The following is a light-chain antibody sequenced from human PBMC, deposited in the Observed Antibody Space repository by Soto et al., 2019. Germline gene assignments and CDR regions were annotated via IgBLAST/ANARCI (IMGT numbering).Light chain of an antibody. CDR1: QSISTW. CDR3: QQYHTYSSIT. Sequence: DIQMTQSPSTLSGSVGDIVTVTCRASQSISTWLGWYQQKPGKATTLLIYDASSLKSGVPSRFNGSGSGTDFTLTISSLQPDDFATYYCQQYHTYSSITFGQGTRVEIK. CDR2: DAS. V-gene: IGKV1-5*01. J-gene: IGKJ5*01.